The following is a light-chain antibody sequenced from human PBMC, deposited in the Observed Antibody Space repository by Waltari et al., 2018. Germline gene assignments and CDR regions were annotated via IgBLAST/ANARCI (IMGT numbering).Light chain of an antibody. V-gene: IGKV3-20*01. J-gene: IGKJ2*01. CDR3: QQYGSSVLYT. CDR1: QSLTKRY. Sequence: VLTQSPGTLSLSPGERATLSCRASQSLTKRYLAWYQQKPCQAPRLLIYGASSRAAGIPDRFSGSGSGTDFTLTISRLEPEYFAVYYCQQYGSSVLYTFGQGTKLEIK. CDR2: GAS.